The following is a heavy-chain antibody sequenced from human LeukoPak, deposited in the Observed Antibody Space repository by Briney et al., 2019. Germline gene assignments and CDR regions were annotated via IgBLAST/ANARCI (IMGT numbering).Heavy chain of an antibody. Sequence: GGSLRLSCAASGFTVSSNYMSWVRQAPGKGQEWVSVIYSGGSTYYADSVKGRFTISRDNSKNTLYLQMNSLRAEDTAVYYCARDLTVAGKSDYWGQGTLVTVSS. D-gene: IGHD6-19*01. J-gene: IGHJ4*02. CDR3: ARDLTVAGKSDY. CDR1: GFTVSSNY. V-gene: IGHV3-66*01. CDR2: IYSGGST.